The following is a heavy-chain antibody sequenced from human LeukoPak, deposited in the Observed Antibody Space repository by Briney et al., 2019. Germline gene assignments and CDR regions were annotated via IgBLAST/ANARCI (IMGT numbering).Heavy chain of an antibody. Sequence: GGSLRLSCAASGFTFSSYAMSWVRQAPGKGLEWVSTISGSGGTPNYADSVKGRLTISRDNSKNTLYLQMNSLRAEDTAVYYCAKGPYGPFDYWGQGTLVTVSS. CDR2: ISGSGGTP. D-gene: IGHD4-17*01. V-gene: IGHV3-23*01. J-gene: IGHJ4*02. CDR3: AKGPYGPFDY. CDR1: GFTFSSYA.